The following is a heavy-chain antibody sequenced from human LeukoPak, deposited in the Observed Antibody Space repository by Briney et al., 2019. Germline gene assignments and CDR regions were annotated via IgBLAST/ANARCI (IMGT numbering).Heavy chain of an antibody. CDR3: ARAGGWYKTLDY. Sequence: SETLSLTCTVSGGSISSYYWSWIRQPPGKGLEWIGYIYYSGSTNYNPSPKSRVTISVDTSKNQFSLKLSSVTAADTAVYYCARAGGWYKTLDYWGQGTLVTVSS. CDR1: GGSISSYY. V-gene: IGHV4-59*01. J-gene: IGHJ4*02. D-gene: IGHD1-1*01. CDR2: IYYSGST.